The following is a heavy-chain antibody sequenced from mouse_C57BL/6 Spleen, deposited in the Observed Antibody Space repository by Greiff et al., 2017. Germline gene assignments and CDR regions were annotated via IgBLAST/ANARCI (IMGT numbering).Heavy chain of an antibody. V-gene: IGHV1-63*01. D-gene: IGHD2-4*01. J-gene: IGHJ2*01. CDR3: ARGGRDFRVLDY. CDR2: IYPGGGYT. CDR1: GYTFTNYW. Sequence: QVQLQQSGAELVRPGTSVKMSCKASGYTFTNYWIGWAKQRPGHGLEWIGDIYPGGGYTNYNEKFKGKATLTADKSSSTAYIQFSSLTSEDSAIYYCARGGRDFRVLDYWGQGTTLTVSS.